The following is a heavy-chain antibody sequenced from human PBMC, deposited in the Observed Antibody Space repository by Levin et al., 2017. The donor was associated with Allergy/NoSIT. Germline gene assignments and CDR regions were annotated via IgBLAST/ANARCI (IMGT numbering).Heavy chain of an antibody. CDR1: GGSFSGYY. CDR3: ARARYVDGLYDYDYMDV. Sequence: SETLSLTCAVYGGSFSGYYWSWIRQPPGKGLEWIGEINHSGSTNYNPSLKSRVTISVDTSKNQFSLKLSSVTAADTAVYYCARARYVDGLYDYDYMDVWGKGTTVTVSS. J-gene: IGHJ6*03. CDR2: INHSGST. V-gene: IGHV4-34*01. D-gene: IGHD5-12*01.